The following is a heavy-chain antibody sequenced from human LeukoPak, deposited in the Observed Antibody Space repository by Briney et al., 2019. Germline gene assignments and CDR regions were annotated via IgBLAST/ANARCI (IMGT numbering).Heavy chain of an antibody. CDR1: GGSISSYY. CDR3: ARDKRYLDY. J-gene: IGHJ4*02. Sequence: SETLSLTCAVSGGSISSYYWSWIRQPPGKGLEWIGYIYYSGSTNYNPSLKSRVTISVDTSKNQFSLKLSSVTAADTAVYYCARDKRYLDYWGQGTLVTVSS. V-gene: IGHV4-59*12. CDR2: IYYSGST.